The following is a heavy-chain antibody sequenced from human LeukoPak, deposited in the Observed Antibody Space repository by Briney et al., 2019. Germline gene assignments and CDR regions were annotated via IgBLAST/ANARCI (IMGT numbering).Heavy chain of an antibody. D-gene: IGHD6-13*01. Sequence: PGGSLRLSCAASGFTFSSYSMNWVRQAPGKGLEWVSSISSSSSYIYYADSVKGRFTISRDNAENSLYLQMNSLRAEDTAVYYCARDRPHPVYIAAAGTLDYWGQGTLVTVSS. CDR1: GFTFSSYS. J-gene: IGHJ4*02. CDR3: ARDRPHPVYIAAAGTLDY. V-gene: IGHV3-21*01. CDR2: ISSSSSYI.